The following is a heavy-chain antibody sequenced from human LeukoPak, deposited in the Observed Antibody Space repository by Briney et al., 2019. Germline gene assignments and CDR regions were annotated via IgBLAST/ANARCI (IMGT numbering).Heavy chain of an antibody. V-gene: IGHV4-39*01. CDR2: IYYSGST. CDR3: ASLLNGGVSHWFDP. CDR1: GGSISSSNTY. J-gene: IGHJ5*02. D-gene: IGHD7-27*01. Sequence: ASETLSLTCTVSGGSISSSNTYWGWILQPPGKGLEWIATIYYSGSTYYNPSLKSRVTMSVDASKNQFSLKLSSVTAADTAVYYCASLLNGGVSHWFDPWGQGTLVTVSS.